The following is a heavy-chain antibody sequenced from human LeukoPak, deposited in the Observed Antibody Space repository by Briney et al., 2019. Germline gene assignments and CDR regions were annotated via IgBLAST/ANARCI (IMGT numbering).Heavy chain of an antibody. CDR3: ARDLRGNVHFDY. D-gene: IGHD1-1*01. CDR2: ITTYNGKT. V-gene: IGHV1-18*01. CDR1: GYTFAAYG. J-gene: IGHJ4*02. Sequence: ASVKVSCKTSGYTFAAYGINRVRQAPGQGLEWMGRITTYNGKTNYGLKFQGRVTMTADTSANTVFMELRSLRSDDTAVYFCARDLRGNVHFDYWGQGALVTVSS.